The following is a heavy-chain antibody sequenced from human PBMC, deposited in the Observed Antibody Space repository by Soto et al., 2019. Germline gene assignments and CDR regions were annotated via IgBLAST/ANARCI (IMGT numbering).Heavy chain of an antibody. Sequence: ASVKVSCKASGYTFIGYYIHWVRQAPGQGLEWTGWINPNSGATNYAQKFQGRVTMTRDTSITTAYMELSRLRSDDTAVYYCARDVVSTIGDFDFWGQGTPVTVSS. CDR3: ARDVVSTIGDFDF. CDR2: INPNSGAT. CDR1: GYTFIGYY. V-gene: IGHV1-2*02. J-gene: IGHJ4*02. D-gene: IGHD5-12*01.